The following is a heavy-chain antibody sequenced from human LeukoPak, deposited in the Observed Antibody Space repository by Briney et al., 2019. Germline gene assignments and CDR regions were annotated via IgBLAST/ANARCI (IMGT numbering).Heavy chain of an antibody. J-gene: IGHJ4*02. CDR2: ISYDGSNK. D-gene: IGHD1-7*01. Sequence: GRSLRLSCAASGFTFSSYGMHWVRQAPGKGLEWVAVISYDGSNKYYADSVKGRFTISRDNSKNTLYLQMNSLRAEDTAVYYCAKDQRMGITGTFDYWGQGTLVTVSS. CDR3: AKDQRMGITGTFDY. CDR1: GFTFSSYG. V-gene: IGHV3-30*18.